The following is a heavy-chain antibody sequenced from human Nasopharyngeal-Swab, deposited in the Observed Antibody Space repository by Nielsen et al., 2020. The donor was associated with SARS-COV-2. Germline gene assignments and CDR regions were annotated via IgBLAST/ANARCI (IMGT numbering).Heavy chain of an antibody. CDR3: TRVPYDFWSGYYSDY. J-gene: IGHJ4*02. D-gene: IGHD3-3*01. Sequence: GESLKISCTASGFTFGDYAMSWFRQAPGKGLEWVGFIRSKAYGGTTEYAASVKGRFTISRDDSKSIAYLQMNSLKTEDTAVYYCTRVPYDFWSGYYSDYWGQGTLVAVSS. V-gene: IGHV3-49*03. CDR2: IRSKAYGGTT. CDR1: GFTFGDYA.